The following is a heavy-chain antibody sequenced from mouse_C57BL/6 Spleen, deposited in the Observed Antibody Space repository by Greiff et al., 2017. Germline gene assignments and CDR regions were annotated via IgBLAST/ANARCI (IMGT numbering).Heavy chain of an antibody. J-gene: IGHJ2*01. Sequence: EVQLQQSGPELVKPGASVKMSCKASGYTFTDYNMHWVKQSHGKSLEWIGYINPNNGGTSYNQKFKGKATLTVNKSSSTAYMELRSLTSEDSAVYYCGPMTTGFFDYWGQGTTLTVSS. CDR2: INPNNGGT. CDR1: GYTFTDYN. CDR3: GPMTTGFFDY. D-gene: IGHD1-2*01. V-gene: IGHV1-22*01.